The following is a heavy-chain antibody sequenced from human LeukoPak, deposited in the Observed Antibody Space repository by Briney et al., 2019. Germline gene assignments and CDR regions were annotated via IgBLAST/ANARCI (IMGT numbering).Heavy chain of an antibody. J-gene: IGHJ3*02. Sequence: SETLSLTCTVSGGSFSSGSYYWSWIRQPPGKGLEWIGYIYYSGSTNYNPSLKSRVTISVDTSKNQFSLKLSSVTAADTAVYYCARAWGTADNAFDIWGQGTMVTVSS. D-gene: IGHD3-16*01. CDR3: ARAWGTADNAFDI. CDR1: GGSFSSGSYY. CDR2: IYYSGST. V-gene: IGHV4-61*01.